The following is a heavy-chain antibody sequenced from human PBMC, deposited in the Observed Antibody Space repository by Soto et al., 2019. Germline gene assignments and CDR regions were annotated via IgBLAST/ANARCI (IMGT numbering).Heavy chain of an antibody. D-gene: IGHD2-2*01. CDR3: ARDDCISTRCHFGMEV. J-gene: IGHJ6*02. CDR2: ISFKNGNT. CDR1: GYTFSTYG. V-gene: IGHV1-18*01. Sequence: VQLVQSGAEVKKPGASVKVSCKASGYTFSTYGITWVRQAPGQGLEWMGWISFKNGNTNYARKFQGRVTLDTETSTGTAYMELRRLRSDDTAVYYCARDDCISTRCHFGMEVWGQGTTVTVSS.